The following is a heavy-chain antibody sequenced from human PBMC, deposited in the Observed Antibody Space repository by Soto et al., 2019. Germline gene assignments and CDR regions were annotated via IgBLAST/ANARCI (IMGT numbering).Heavy chain of an antibody. J-gene: IGHJ4*02. CDR2: IWYDGSNK. CDR1: GFTLNNYG. D-gene: IGHD4-17*01. Sequence: GGSLRLSCAASGFTLNNYGMHWVRQAPGKGLEWVAVIWYDGSNKFSADAVKGRITISRDNYKNTLYLQMNSLRAEDTAVYYCARQVVTTVTYFDYWGQGTLVTVSS. V-gene: IGHV3-33*01. CDR3: ARQVVTTVTYFDY.